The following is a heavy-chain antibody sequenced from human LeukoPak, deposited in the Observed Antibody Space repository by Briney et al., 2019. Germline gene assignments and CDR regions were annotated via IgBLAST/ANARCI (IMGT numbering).Heavy chain of an antibody. Sequence: GGSLRLSCAASGFTFSSHAMTWVRQAPGRRLEWVGRIKSKTDGGTIDYAAPVKGRFTISRDDSKNTLYLQMNSLKTEDTAVYYCGGDGRWFDPWGQGTLVTVSS. J-gene: IGHJ5*02. CDR3: GGDGRWFDP. D-gene: IGHD2-21*02. CDR1: GFTFSSHA. CDR2: IKSKTDGGTI. V-gene: IGHV3-15*01.